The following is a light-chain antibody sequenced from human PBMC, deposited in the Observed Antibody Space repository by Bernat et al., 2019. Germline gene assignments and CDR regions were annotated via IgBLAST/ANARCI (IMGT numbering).Light chain of an antibody. J-gene: IGKJ1*01. V-gene: IGKV1-39*01. Sequence: DIQMTQSPSSLSASVGDSVTITCRASQSISRYLNWYQQQPGKAPKLLIYAVSSLHSGVSSRFSGRGSGTEFTLPISSLRPEDYATYYCQQSYSSTWTFGQGTKVEI. CDR1: QSISRY. CDR2: AVS. CDR3: QQSYSSTWT.